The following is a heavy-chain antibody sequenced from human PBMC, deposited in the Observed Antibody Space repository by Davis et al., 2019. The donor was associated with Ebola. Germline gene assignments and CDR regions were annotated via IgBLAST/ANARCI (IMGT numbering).Heavy chain of an antibody. CDR3: ARLSPLGLRLGETYNWFDP. CDR1: GGSISSYY. D-gene: IGHD3-16*01. V-gene: IGHV4-59*01. Sequence: MPSETLSLTCTVSGGSISSYYWTWIRQPPGKGLEWMGPLFYGGSPNYNPSLKSRVTISLDTSKNHLSLRLISVPAADTAVYYCARLSPLGLRLGETYNWFDPWGPGTLVTVSS. CDR2: LFYGGSP. J-gene: IGHJ5*02.